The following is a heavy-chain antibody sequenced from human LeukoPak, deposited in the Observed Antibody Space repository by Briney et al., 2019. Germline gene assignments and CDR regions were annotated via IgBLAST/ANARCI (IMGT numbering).Heavy chain of an antibody. D-gene: IGHD6-19*01. CDR3: ARAPIAVAGTAGDY. V-gene: IGHV1-2*02. CDR1: GYTFTGYY. CDR2: INPNSGGT. Sequence: ASVKVSCKASGYTFTGYYMHWVRQAPGQGPEWMGWINPNSGGTNYAQKFQGRVTMTRDTSLSTVYMELSRLRSDDTAVYYCARAPIAVAGTAGDYWGQGTLVTVSS. J-gene: IGHJ4*02.